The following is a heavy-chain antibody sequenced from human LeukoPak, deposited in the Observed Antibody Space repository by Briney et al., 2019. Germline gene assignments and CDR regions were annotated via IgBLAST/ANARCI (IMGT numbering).Heavy chain of an antibody. CDR3: AKRKYNRDAFDI. CDR2: ISGSGGST. J-gene: IGHJ3*02. D-gene: IGHD6-6*01. V-gene: IGHV3-23*01. Sequence: PGGSLRLSCAASGFTFSSYAMSWVRQAPGKGLEWVSGISGSGGSTYYADSVKGRFTISRDNSKNTLYLQMNSLRTEDTAVFYCAKRKYNRDAFDIWGLGTMVTVSS. CDR1: GFTFSSYA.